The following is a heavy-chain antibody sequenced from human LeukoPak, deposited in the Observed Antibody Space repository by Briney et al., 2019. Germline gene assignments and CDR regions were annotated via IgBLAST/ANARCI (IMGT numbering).Heavy chain of an antibody. Sequence: PSETLSLTCTVSGGSISSYYWSWIRQPPGKGLEWIGYIYYSGSTNYNPSLKSRVTISVDTSKNQFSLKLSSVTAADTAVYYCARVKDIAVAGTFDYWGQGTLVTVSS. CDR1: GGSISSYY. J-gene: IGHJ4*02. CDR2: IYYSGST. D-gene: IGHD6-19*01. V-gene: IGHV4-59*01. CDR3: ARVKDIAVAGTFDY.